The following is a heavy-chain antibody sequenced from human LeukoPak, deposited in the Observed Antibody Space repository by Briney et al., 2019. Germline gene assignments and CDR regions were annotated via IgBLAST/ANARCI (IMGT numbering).Heavy chain of an antibody. CDR3: ARGGGRDGYNYPTDY. D-gene: IGHD5-24*01. CDR1: GGSFSGYY. CDR2: INPSGST. Sequence: SETLSLTCAVYGGSFSGYYWSWIRQPPGKGLEWIGEINPSGSTNYNPSLKSRVTISVDTSKNQFSLKLSSVTAADTAVYYCARGGGRDGYNYPTDYWGQGTLVTVSS. J-gene: IGHJ4*02. V-gene: IGHV4-34*01.